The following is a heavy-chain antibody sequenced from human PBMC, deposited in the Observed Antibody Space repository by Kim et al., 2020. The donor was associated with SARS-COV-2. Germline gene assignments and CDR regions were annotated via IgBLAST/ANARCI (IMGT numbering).Heavy chain of an antibody. Sequence: SRYYADTVKDRITISRDDAKNTLYLHMNSLAAEDAAVYYCARESSRGFGPWGQGTLVTVSS. CDR2: SR. D-gene: IGHD6-13*01. CDR3: ARESSRGFGP. J-gene: IGHJ5*02. V-gene: IGHV3-53*01.